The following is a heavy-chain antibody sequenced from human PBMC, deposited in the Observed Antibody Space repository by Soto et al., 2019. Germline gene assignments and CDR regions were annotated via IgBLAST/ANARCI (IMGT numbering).Heavy chain of an antibody. CDR2: ISSSGSTI. Sequence: QVQLVESGGGLVNPGGSLTLSCAASRFTCSDYYMSWIRQAPGKGLEWVSYISSSGSTIYYADSVKGRFTISRDNAKNSLYLQMNSLRAEDTAVYYCASPTVTPHYGMDVWGQGTTVTVSS. V-gene: IGHV3-11*01. CDR3: ASPTVTPHYGMDV. D-gene: IGHD4-17*01. J-gene: IGHJ6*02. CDR1: RFTCSDYY.